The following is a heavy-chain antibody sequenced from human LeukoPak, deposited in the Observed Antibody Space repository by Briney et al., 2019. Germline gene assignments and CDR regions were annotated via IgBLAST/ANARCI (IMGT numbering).Heavy chain of an antibody. Sequence: SETLSLTCTVSGVSISSYYWSWIRRPPGKGLEWIGYIYYSGNTNYNPSVKSRVTVSVDTSKNQFSLKLSSVTTADTAVYYCARGSSVETFDYWGQGTLVTVSS. CDR3: ARGSSVETFDY. CDR1: GVSISSYY. CDR2: IYYSGNT. V-gene: IGHV4-59*01. D-gene: IGHD4-23*01. J-gene: IGHJ4*02.